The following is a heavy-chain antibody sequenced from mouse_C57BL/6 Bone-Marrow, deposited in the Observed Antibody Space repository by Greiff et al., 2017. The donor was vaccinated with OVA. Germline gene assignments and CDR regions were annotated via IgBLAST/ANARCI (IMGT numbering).Heavy chain of an antibody. Sequence: EVMLVESGGGLVKPGGSLKLSCAASGFTFSDYGMHWVRQAPEKGLEWVAYISSGSSTIYYADTVKGRFTISRDNAKNTLFLQMTSLRSEDTAMYYCARRKYYGSSWGYAMDYWGQGTSVTVSS. CDR1: GFTFSDYG. CDR3: ARRKYYGSSWGYAMDY. D-gene: IGHD1-1*01. J-gene: IGHJ4*01. V-gene: IGHV5-17*01. CDR2: ISSGSSTI.